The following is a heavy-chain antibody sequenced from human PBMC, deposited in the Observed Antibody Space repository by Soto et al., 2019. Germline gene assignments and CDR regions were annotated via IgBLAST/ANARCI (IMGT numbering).Heavy chain of an antibody. CDR2: IYYSGST. V-gene: IGHV4-39*01. CDR3: ARRGITMIVVFTPSAY. CDR1: GGSISSSSYY. D-gene: IGHD3-22*01. J-gene: IGHJ4*02. Sequence: PSETLSLTCTVSGGSISSSSYYWGWTRQPPGKGLEWIGSIYYSGSTYYNPSLKSRVTISVDTSKNQFSLKLSSVTAADTAVYYCARRGITMIVVFTPSAYGGQGTLVTVSS.